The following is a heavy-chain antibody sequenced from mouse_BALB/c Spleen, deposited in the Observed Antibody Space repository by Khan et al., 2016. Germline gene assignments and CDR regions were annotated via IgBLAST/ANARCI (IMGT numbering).Heavy chain of an antibody. CDR3: ARGGYYYFDY. V-gene: IGHV9-1*02. CDR1: GYTFTNYG. Sequence: QIQLVQSGPELKKPGETVKISCKASGYTFTNYGMNWVKQAPGKGLKWMGWINTYTGEPTYADDFKGRFAFSLETSASTAYLQINNLKNEDMATYFCARGGYYYFDYWGQGTTLTVFS. D-gene: IGHD2-3*01. J-gene: IGHJ2*01. CDR2: INTYTGEP.